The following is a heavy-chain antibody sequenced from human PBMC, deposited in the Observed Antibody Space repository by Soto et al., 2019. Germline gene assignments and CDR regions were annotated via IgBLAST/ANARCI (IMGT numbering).Heavy chain of an antibody. D-gene: IGHD5-18*01. J-gene: IGHJ4*02. CDR3: ARDFYGGYTYGPGDY. V-gene: IGHV3-7*01. Sequence: PGWSLRLSCAASGFMFSAYWMSWVRQAPGKGLEWVANIHGDGGKIYYVDSVKGRFTISRDNAKRSLYLQMNSLRAEDTAVYYCARDFYGGYTYGPGDYWGQGALVTVSS. CDR2: IHGDGGKI. CDR1: GFMFSAYW.